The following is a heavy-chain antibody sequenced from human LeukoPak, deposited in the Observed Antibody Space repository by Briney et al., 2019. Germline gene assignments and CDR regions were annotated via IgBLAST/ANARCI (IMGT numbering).Heavy chain of an antibody. V-gene: IGHV3-30*18. CDR2: ISHDGGAE. CDR1: GFTIRIYG. Sequence: GGSLRLSCAVSGFTIRIYGMHWVRQAPGKGLEWVAMISHDGGAEHYGDSVEGRFTISRDDSKNTLYLQMNSLSTEDTALYYCAKDWGSSDWYNYFDPWGQGTLVTVSS. D-gene: IGHD6-19*01. CDR3: AKDWGSSDWYNYFDP. J-gene: IGHJ5*02.